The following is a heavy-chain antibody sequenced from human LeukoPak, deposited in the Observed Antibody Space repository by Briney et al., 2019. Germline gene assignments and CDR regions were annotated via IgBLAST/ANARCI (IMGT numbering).Heavy chain of an antibody. CDR2: IYYSGST. Sequence: PSETLSLTCTVSGGSISSSSYYWGWIRQPPGKGLEWIGSIYYSGSTYYNPSLKSRVTISVDTSKNQFSLKLSSVTAADTAVYYCARDGEGDGYNYVLDYWGQGTLVTVSS. CDR1: GGSISSSSYY. V-gene: IGHV4-39*07. J-gene: IGHJ4*02. D-gene: IGHD5-24*01. CDR3: ARDGEGDGYNYVLDY.